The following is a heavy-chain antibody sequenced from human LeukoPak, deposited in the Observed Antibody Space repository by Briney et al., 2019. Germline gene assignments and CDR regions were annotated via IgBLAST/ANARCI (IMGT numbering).Heavy chain of an antibody. CDR2: IYPGDSDT. Sequence: GESLKISCKGSGYSFTSYWIGWVRQMPGKGLEWMWIIYPGDSDTRYSPSFRGQVTISADKSISTAYLQWSSLKASDTAMYYCARRTSHYYDSSGYSDLFDPWGQGTLVTVSS. CDR3: ARRTSHYYDSSGYSDLFDP. J-gene: IGHJ5*02. CDR1: GYSFTSYW. V-gene: IGHV5-51*01. D-gene: IGHD3-22*01.